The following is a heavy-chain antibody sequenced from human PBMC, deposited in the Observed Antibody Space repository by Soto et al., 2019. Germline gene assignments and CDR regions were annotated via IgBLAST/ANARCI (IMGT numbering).Heavy chain of an antibody. CDR2: IYYSGST. CDR3: ASPYGDYLTHFEY. J-gene: IGHJ4*02. CDR1: GGSISRSSYY. D-gene: IGHD4-17*01. V-gene: IGHV4-39*01. Sequence: QLQLQESGPGLVKPSETLSLTCTVSGGSISRSSYYWGWIRQPPGKGLEWIESIYYSGSTYYNPSLKSRVTISVDTSKNQFSLKMSSVTAADTAVYYCASPYGDYLTHFEYWGQGTLVTVSS.